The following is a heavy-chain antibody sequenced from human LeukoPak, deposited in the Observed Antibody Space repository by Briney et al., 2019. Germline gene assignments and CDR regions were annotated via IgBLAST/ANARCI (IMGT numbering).Heavy chain of an antibody. V-gene: IGHV3-21*01. Sequence: GGSLRLSCAASGFTFSSYSMNWVRQAPGKGLEWVSSISSSSSNIYYADSVKGRFTISRDNAKNSLYLQMSSLRAEDTAVYYCARDRFDWLPSLIDYWGQGTLVTVSS. J-gene: IGHJ4*02. CDR2: ISSSSSNI. CDR1: GFTFSSYS. CDR3: ARDRFDWLPSLIDY. D-gene: IGHD3-9*01.